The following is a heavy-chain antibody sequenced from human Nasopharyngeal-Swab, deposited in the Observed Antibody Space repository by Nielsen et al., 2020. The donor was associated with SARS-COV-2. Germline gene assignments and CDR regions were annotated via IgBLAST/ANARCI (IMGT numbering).Heavy chain of an antibody. J-gene: IGHJ4*02. V-gene: IGHV1-2*02. CDR3: ARDYYDNYDSDY. Sequence: ASVKVSCKTSGYIFTDYYIHWVRQVPGQGLEWVGCINPYSGDTKYAQKFQGRVTVTRDTSRSTAYIELSRLRSDDTAVYYCARDYYDNYDSDYWGQGTLVTVSS. CDR1: GYIFTDYY. CDR2: INPYSGDT. D-gene: IGHD3-22*01.